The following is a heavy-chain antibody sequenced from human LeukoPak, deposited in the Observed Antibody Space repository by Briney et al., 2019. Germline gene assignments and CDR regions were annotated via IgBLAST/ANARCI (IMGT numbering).Heavy chain of an antibody. Sequence: GASVKVSCKASGYTFTGYYMHWVRQAPGQGLEWMGWINPNSGGTNYAQKFQGRVTMTRNTSISTAYMELSSLRSEDTAVYYCARESRLGVQTYYYYYMDVWGKGTTVTVSS. CDR2: INPNSGGT. D-gene: IGHD1-1*01. V-gene: IGHV1-2*02. J-gene: IGHJ6*03. CDR1: GYTFTGYY. CDR3: ARESRLGVQTYYYYYMDV.